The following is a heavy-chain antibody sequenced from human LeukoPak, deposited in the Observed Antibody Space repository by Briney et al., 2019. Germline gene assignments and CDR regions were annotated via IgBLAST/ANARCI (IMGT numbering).Heavy chain of an antibody. CDR1: GDSISNDHW. CDR2: IHQSEST. D-gene: IGHD3-10*01. V-gene: IGHV4-4*02. J-gene: IGHJ4*02. CDR3: ARAGHYCLDY. Sequence: PSGTLSLTCAVSGDSISNDHWWSWARQSPGKGLEWIGEIHQSESTNYNPSFESRLTISVDKSKNQFSLKLRSVTAADTAVYYCARAGHYCLDYLGQGTLVTVSS.